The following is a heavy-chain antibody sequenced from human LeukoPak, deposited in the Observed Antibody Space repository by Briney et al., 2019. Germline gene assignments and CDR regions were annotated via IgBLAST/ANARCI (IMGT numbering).Heavy chain of an antibody. D-gene: IGHD6-19*01. CDR3: ARLAIAVAGYDAFDI. Sequence: GGSLRLSCAASGFTFSSYWMSWVRQAPGKGLEWVANIKQDGSEKYYVDSVKGRFTISRDNAKNSLYLQMNSLRAEDTAVYYCARLAIAVAGYDAFDIWGQGTMVTVSS. J-gene: IGHJ3*02. CDR2: IKQDGSEK. V-gene: IGHV3-7*01. CDR1: GFTFSSYW.